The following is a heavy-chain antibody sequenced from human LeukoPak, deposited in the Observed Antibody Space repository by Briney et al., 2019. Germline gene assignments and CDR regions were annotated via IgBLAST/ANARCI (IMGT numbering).Heavy chain of an antibody. CDR2: ICGHGGAT. D-gene: IGHD2-15*01. V-gene: IGHV3-23*01. CDR3: AKDPRWELLLGDYLEH. Sequence: GSLRLSCVASGFIFKDFAMTWVRQAPGKGVGWVSAICGHGGATQYAESVRGRFSISRNNSKKTLFLQMDNLRAEDTGIYFCAKDPRWELLLGDYLEHWGQGTVVTVSS. CDR1: GFIFKDFA. J-gene: IGHJ1*01.